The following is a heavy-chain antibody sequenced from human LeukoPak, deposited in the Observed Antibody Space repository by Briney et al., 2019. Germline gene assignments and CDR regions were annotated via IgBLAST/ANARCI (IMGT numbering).Heavy chain of an antibody. CDR1: GFTFSSYA. CDR3: ARGSSGVVTPFDP. Sequence: PGRSLRLSCAASGFTFSSYAMHWVRQAPGKGLEWVAVISYDGSNKYYADSVKGRFTISRDNSKNTLYLQMNSLRAEDTAVYYCARGSSGVVTPFDPWGQGTLVTVSS. D-gene: IGHD3-3*01. V-gene: IGHV3-30-3*01. J-gene: IGHJ5*02. CDR2: ISYDGSNK.